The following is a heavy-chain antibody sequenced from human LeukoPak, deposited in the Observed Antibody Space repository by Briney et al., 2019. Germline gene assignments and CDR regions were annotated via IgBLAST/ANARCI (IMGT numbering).Heavy chain of an antibody. CDR1: GGSVSSSRYY. CDR3: ARSGPVASYHYFMDV. J-gene: IGHJ6*03. Sequence: SETLSLTCAVSGGSVSSSRYYWGWIRQPPGKGLEWIGSIYYSGSTKYNTSLMSRVTISVDTSNNQFSLNLTSVTAADTAVYYCARSGPVASYHYFMDVWGKGTAVTVSS. CDR2: IYYSGST. D-gene: IGHD5-18*01. V-gene: IGHV4-39*01.